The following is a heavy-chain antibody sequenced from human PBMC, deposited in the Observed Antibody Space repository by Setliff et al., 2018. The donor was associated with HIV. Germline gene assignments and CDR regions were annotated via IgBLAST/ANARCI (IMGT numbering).Heavy chain of an antibody. D-gene: IGHD6-6*01. CDR2: ISYDGKKK. V-gene: IGHV3-30*04. CDR1: GFTFSSYA. CDR3: ARDPTGGAARFDY. J-gene: IGHJ4*02. Sequence: GGSLRLSCEASGFTFSSYAMHWVRQAPGKGLEWAAVISYDGKKKLYADSVKGRFTISRDNSKSTMYLQVDSLTAEDTAVYYCARDPTGGAARFDYWGQGTLVTVSS.